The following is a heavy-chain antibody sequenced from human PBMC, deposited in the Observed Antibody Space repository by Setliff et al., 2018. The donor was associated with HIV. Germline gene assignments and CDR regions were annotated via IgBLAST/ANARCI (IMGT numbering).Heavy chain of an antibody. CDR2: TNGNGVNK. CDR3: AKAATPHIAVAGTGDY. J-gene: IGHJ4*02. D-gene: IGHD6-19*01. Sequence: GGSLRLSCAASGFTFSNYGMSWIRQAPGKGLEWVSATNGNGVNKYYVDSARGRFTISRDNSRNTLYLDMNSLRVEDTAVYYCAKAATPHIAVAGTGDYWGQGTLVTVSS. V-gene: IGHV3-23*01. CDR1: GFTFSNYG.